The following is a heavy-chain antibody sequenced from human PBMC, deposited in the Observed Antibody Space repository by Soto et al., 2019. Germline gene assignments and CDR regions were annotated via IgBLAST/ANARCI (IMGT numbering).Heavy chain of an antibody. V-gene: IGHV4-34*01. CDR2: INHSGST. D-gene: IGHD3-3*01. CDR3: ARGLRFLEWLLPNYYFDY. CDR1: GGSFSGYY. Sequence: QVQLQQWGAGLLKPSETLSLTCAVYGGSFSGYYWSWIRQPPGKGLEWIGEINHSGSTNYNPSLKSRVTISVDTSKNQFSLKLSSVTAADTAVYYCARGLRFLEWLLPNYYFDYRGQGTLVTVSS. J-gene: IGHJ4*02.